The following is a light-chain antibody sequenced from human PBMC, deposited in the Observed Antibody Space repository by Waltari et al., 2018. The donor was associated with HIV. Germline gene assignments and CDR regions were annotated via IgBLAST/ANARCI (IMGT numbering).Light chain of an antibody. CDR3: QHYHSDPPT. Sequence: RMTQSPSSFSAPIGGRVTITCRASQGISNSVAWYQQKPGAAPKLLIYDASVLQSGVPSRFSGGGSGSDFSLTISCLQSEDFATYYCQHYHSDPPTFGPGTRVEIK. CDR1: QGISNS. CDR2: DAS. J-gene: IGKJ1*01. V-gene: IGKV1-8*01.